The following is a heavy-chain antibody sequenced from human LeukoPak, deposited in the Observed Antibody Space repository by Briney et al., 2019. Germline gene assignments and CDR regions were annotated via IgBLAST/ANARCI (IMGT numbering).Heavy chain of an antibody. D-gene: IGHD1-26*01. CDR2: IYYSGST. J-gene: IGHJ4*02. CDR1: GGSISSSGYY. V-gene: IGHV4-39*01. Sequence: PSETLSLTCTVSGGSISSSGYYWGWIRQPPGKGLEWIGSIYYSGSTYYNPSLKSRVTISVDTSKNQFSLKLSSVIAADTAVYYCARPYSGSFDYWGQGTLVTVSS. CDR3: ARPYSGSFDY.